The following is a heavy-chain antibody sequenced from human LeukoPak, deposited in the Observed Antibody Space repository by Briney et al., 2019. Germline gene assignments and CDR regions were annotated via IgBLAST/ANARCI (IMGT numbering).Heavy chain of an antibody. Sequence: SSETLSLTCAVYGGSFIGYYWSWIRQPPGKGLEWIGEINHSGSTNYNPSLKSRVTISVDTSKNQFPLKLSSVTAADTAVYYCARGTPRVSAAGLRYYYYYMDVWGKGTTVTVSS. CDR2: INHSGST. CDR3: ARGTPRVSAAGLRYYYYYMDV. V-gene: IGHV4-34*01. CDR1: GGSFIGYY. D-gene: IGHD6-13*01. J-gene: IGHJ6*03.